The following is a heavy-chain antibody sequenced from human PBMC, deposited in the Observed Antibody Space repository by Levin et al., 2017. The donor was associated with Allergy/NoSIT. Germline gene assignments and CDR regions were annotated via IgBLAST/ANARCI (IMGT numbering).Heavy chain of an antibody. CDR2: VDHTGNT. J-gene: IGHJ3*02. D-gene: IGHD2-15*01. CDR3: ARDPAVARVVYAFDI. CDR1: DGSISNFY. V-gene: IGHV4-59*01. Sequence: SQTLSLPCTVSDGSISNFYWHWIRQTPGKGLEWIGYVDHTGNTNYHSSLQSRVSISIDMSKNLFSLNMNSVTAADTAIYYCARDPAVARVVYAFDIWGQGTKVSVSS.